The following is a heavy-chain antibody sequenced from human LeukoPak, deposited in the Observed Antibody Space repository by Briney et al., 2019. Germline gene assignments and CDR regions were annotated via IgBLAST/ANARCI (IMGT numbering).Heavy chain of an antibody. CDR3: ARDPPGGAFDI. Sequence: GGSLRLSCSASGFTFSSYSMDWVRQAPGKGLEWVSSISSSSSYIYYADSVKGRFTISRDNAKNSLYLQMNSLRAEDTAVYYCARDPPGGAFDIWGQGTMVTVSS. J-gene: IGHJ3*02. CDR2: ISSSSSYI. D-gene: IGHD3-10*01. CDR1: GFTFSSYS. V-gene: IGHV3-21*01.